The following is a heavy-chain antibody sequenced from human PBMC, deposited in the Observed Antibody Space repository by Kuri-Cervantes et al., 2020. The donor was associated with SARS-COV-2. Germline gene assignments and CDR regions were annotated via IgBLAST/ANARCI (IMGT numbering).Heavy chain of an antibody. J-gene: IGHJ5*02. D-gene: IGHD4-23*01. CDR1: GVSISSGGYY. Sequence: LSGTVSGVSISSGGYYWSWIRQHPGRGLEWIGYIYYSGSTYYNPSLKSRVTISVETSKNQFCRKLSSVTAADTAVYYCARDGGNPYNGFDLWGQGTLVTVSS. CDR2: IYYSGST. V-gene: IGHV4-31*03. CDR3: ARDGGNPYNGFDL.